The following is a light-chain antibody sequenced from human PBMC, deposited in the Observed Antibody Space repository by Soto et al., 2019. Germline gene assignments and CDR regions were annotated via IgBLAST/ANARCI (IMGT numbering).Light chain of an antibody. J-gene: IGKJ4*01. CDR2: DAS. CDR1: QSIYEK. V-gene: IGKV3-15*01. Sequence: EIVMTPSPATLSVSPGEGVTLSCRASQSIYEKLAWYQQKPGQTPRLVIYDASTRATGTPGSFSGSGSGTEFTLTISSLQSEDFAVYYCQQYNRWPLTFGGGTKVEIK. CDR3: QQYNRWPLT.